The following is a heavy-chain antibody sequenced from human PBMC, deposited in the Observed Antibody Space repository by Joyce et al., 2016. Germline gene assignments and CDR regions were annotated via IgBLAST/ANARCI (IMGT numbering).Heavy chain of an antibody. J-gene: IGHJ5*02. CDR3: ARDLVPAPAGWFDP. V-gene: IGHV1-46*01. D-gene: IGHD2-2*01. CDR1: GYTFTSYH. Sequence: QVQLVQSGAEVKKPGASVKISCKASGYTFTSYHLYWVRQAPGQGLEWMGIINPSGGGTNDAQKFQGRVTMTRDTSTSTVYMELSSLRSEDTAVYYCARDLVPAPAGWFDPWGQGTLVTVSS. CDR2: INPSGGGT.